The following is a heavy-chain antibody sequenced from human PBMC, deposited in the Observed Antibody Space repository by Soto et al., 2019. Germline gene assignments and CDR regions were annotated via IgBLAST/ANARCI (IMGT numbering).Heavy chain of an antibody. CDR2: IYYSGST. CDR3: ARDFVTMVRGVINPSEDYYYSYGTDV. J-gene: IGHJ6*02. V-gene: IGHV4-61*01. D-gene: IGHD3-10*01. Sequence: PSETLSLTCTVSGGSVSSGSYYWSWIRQPPGKGLEWIGYIYYSGSTNYNPSLKSRVTISVDTSKNQFSLKLSSVTAADTAVYYCARDFVTMVRGVINPSEDYYYSYGTDVRGPGTTVTVSS. CDR1: GGSVSSGSYY.